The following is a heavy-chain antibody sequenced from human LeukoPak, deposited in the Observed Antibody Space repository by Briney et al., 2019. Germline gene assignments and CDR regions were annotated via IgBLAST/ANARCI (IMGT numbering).Heavy chain of an antibody. Sequence: GGSLRLSCAASGFTFSSYSMNWVRQAPGKGLEWVSSISSSSSYIYYADSVKGRLTISRDNAKNSLYLQMNSLRAEDTAVYYCAREEGVGFGELVWGKHNDYWGQGTLVTVSS. D-gene: IGHD3-10*01. CDR2: ISSSSSYI. CDR3: AREEGVGFGELVWGKHNDY. CDR1: GFTFSSYS. V-gene: IGHV3-21*01. J-gene: IGHJ4*02.